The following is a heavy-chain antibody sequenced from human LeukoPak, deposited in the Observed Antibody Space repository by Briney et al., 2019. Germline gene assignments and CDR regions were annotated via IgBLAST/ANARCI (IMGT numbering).Heavy chain of an antibody. CDR3: AKDQSGRRITIFGVVTRRGESNYYHYYGMDV. D-gene: IGHD3-3*01. CDR2: TRNEANIYTT. Sequence: GGSLRLSCAASGFIFSDHYMDWVRQAPGKGLEWVGRTRNEANIYTTKYAASVKGRFIISRDDSKNSLYLQMNSLKTEDTAVYYCAKDQSGRRITIFGVVTRRGESNYYHYYGMDVWGQGTTVTVSS. V-gene: IGHV3-72*01. CDR1: GFIFSDHY. J-gene: IGHJ6*02.